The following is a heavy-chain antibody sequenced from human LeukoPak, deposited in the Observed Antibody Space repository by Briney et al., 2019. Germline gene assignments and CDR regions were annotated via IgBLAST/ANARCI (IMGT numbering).Heavy chain of an antibody. CDR1: GYTFTGYY. CDR3: ARVGSGYYDSSGYYLGY. D-gene: IGHD3-22*01. J-gene: IGHJ4*02. V-gene: IGHV1-2*02. Sequence: GASVKVSCKASGYTFTGYYMHWVRQAPGQGLEWMGWINPNSGGTNYAQKFQGRVTMTRDTSISTAYMELSRLRSDDTAVYYCARVGSGYYDSSGYYLGYWGQGTLVTVSS. CDR2: INPNSGGT.